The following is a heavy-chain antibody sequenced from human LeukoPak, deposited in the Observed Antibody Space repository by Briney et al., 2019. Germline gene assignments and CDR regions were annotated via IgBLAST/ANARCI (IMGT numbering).Heavy chain of an antibody. Sequence: GRSLRLSCAASGFTFSSYGMHWVRQAPGKGLEWVAVISYDGSNKYYADSVKGRFTISRDNSKNTLYLQMNSLRAEDTAVYYCAKILRYFDWLRYETFDYWGQGTLVTVSS. CDR1: GFTFSSYG. V-gene: IGHV3-30*18. D-gene: IGHD3-9*01. CDR2: ISYDGSNK. J-gene: IGHJ4*02. CDR3: AKILRYFDWLRYETFDY.